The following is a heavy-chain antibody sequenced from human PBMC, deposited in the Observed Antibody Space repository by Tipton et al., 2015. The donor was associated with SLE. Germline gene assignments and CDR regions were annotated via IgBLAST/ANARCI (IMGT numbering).Heavy chain of an antibody. CDR2: IFNSGST. D-gene: IGHD1-20*01. CDR3: ARGPYNWNPFYYYYMDV. CDR1: GGSISXGXYY. Sequence: TLSLTCTVSGGSISXGXYYWSWFRQPPGKGLEWIGHIFNSGSTYYNPSLKSRVTISVETSKSQFSLKVTSVTAADTAVYYCARGPYNWNPFYYYYMDVWGKGTTVTVSS. V-gene: IGHV4-30-4*01. J-gene: IGHJ6*03.